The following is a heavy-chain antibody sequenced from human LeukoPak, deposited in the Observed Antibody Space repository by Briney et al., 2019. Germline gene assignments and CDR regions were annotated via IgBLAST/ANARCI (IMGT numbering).Heavy chain of an antibody. D-gene: IGHD6-25*01. J-gene: IGHJ4*02. V-gene: IGHV4-34*01. CDR1: GGSFSGYY. Sequence: SETLSLTCAVYGGSFSGYYWSWIRQPPGKGLEWIGEINHSGSTNYNPSLKSRVTISVDTSKNQFSLKLSSVTAADTAVYYCARATLRGALDYWGQGTLVTVSS. CDR3: ARATLRGALDY. CDR2: INHSGST.